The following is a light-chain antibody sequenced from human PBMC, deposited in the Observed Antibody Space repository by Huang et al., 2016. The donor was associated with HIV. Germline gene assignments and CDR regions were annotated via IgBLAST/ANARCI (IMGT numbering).Light chain of an antibody. CDR3: QQYNDWPRT. Sequence: EMVLTQSPDTLSVSPGERATLSCRSSQGVSNNLAWYQQKPGQAPRLLIYAASSRVPGVPARFSGSGSETDFTLTIRSLQSEDVAVYFCQQYNDWPRTFGQGTNLEIK. J-gene: IGKJ2*01. V-gene: IGKV3-15*01. CDR1: QGVSNN. CDR2: AAS.